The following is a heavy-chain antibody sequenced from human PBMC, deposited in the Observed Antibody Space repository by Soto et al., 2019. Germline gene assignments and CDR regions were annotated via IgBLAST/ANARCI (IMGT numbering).Heavy chain of an antibody. V-gene: IGHV3-21*01. J-gene: IGHJ4*02. CDR2: ISSSSSYI. Sequence: EVQLVESGGGLVKPGGSLRLSCAASGFTFSSYSMNWVRQAPGKGLEWVSSISSSSSYIYYADSVKGRFTISRDNAKISLYLQMNSLRAEDTAVYYCAREGNSGPNYFDYWGQGTLVTVSS. D-gene: IGHD5-12*01. CDR1: GFTFSSYS. CDR3: AREGNSGPNYFDY.